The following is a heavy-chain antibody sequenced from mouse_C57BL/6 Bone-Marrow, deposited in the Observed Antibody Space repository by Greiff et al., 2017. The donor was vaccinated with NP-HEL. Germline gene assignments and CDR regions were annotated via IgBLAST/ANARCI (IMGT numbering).Heavy chain of an antibody. V-gene: IGHV1-61*01. J-gene: IGHJ3*01. D-gene: IGHD2-3*01. CDR1: GYTFTSYW. CDR3: ARDGYYWFAY. Sequence: VKLQEPGAELVRPGSSVKLSCKASGYTFTSYWMDWVKQRPGQGLEWIGNIYPSDSETHYNQKFKDKATLTVDKSSSTAYMQLSSLTSEDSAVYYCARDGYYWFAYWGQGTLVTVSA. CDR2: IYPSDSET.